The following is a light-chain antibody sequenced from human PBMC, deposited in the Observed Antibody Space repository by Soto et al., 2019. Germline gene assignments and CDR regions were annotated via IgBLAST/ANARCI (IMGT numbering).Light chain of an antibody. Sequence: EIVMTQSPATLSVSPGERATLSCRASQSVSSNLAWYQQKPGQAPRLLIYGASTRATGIPARFSGSGSGTEFTLTISSLQSEDFAVYYCQQYNKRPLTFGGGTKVEIK. CDR3: QQYNKRPLT. CDR2: GAS. CDR1: QSVSSN. J-gene: IGKJ4*01. V-gene: IGKV3-15*01.